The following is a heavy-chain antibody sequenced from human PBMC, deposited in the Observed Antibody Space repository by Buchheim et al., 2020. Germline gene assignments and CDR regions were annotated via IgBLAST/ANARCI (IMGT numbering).Heavy chain of an antibody. D-gene: IGHD6-6*01. Sequence: EVQLVESGGGLVQPGGSLTLSCAASGFTFSGHWMSWVRQAPGKGLEWVANIKQDGSEKHYVNSVEGRFLISRDNAKNSLYLQMNSLRAEDTAAYYCARVRDFVRDKYCFGMDVWGQGTT. CDR3: ARVRDFVRDKYCFGMDV. V-gene: IGHV3-7*04. CDR1: GFTFSGHW. J-gene: IGHJ6*02. CDR2: IKQDGSEK.